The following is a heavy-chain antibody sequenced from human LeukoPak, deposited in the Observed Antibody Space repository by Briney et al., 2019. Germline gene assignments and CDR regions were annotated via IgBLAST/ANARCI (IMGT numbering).Heavy chain of an antibody. J-gene: IGHJ4*02. Sequence: PSETLSLTCAVYGGSFSGYYWSWIRQPPGKGLEWIGSIYYSGSTYYNPSLRSRVTISVDTSKNQFSLKLSSVTAADTAVYYCARHPQVITIFGVVIMSYFDYWGQGTLVTVSS. V-gene: IGHV4-34*01. CDR2: IYYSGST. CDR1: GGSFSGYY. D-gene: IGHD3-3*01. CDR3: ARHPQVITIFGVVIMSYFDY.